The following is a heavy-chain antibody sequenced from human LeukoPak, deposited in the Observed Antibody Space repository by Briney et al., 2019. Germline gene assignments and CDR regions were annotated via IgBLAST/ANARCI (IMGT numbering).Heavy chain of an antibody. V-gene: IGHV1-2*02. CDR2: INPNSGGT. J-gene: IGHJ5*02. CDR3: ARVVVAATHWFDP. Sequence: ASVKVSCKASGYTFTGYYMHWVRQAPGQGLEWMGWINPNSGGTNYAQKSQGRVTMTRDTSISTAYMELSRLRSDDTAVYYCARVVVAATHWFDPWGQGTLVTVSS. D-gene: IGHD2-15*01. CDR1: GYTFTGYY.